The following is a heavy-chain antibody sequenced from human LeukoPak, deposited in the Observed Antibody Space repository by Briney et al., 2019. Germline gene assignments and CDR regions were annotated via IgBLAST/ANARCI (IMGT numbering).Heavy chain of an antibody. D-gene: IGHD3-22*01. CDR1: GFTFSSYS. CDR2: ISSSSSYI. Sequence: KSGGSLRLSCAASGFTFSSYSMNWVRQAPGKGLEWVSSISSSSSYIYYADSVKGRFTISRDNAKNLLYLQMNSLRAEDTAVYYCARTTYYDSSGWVFGGQGTLVTVSS. V-gene: IGHV3-21*01. J-gene: IGHJ4*02. CDR3: ARTTYYDSSGWVF.